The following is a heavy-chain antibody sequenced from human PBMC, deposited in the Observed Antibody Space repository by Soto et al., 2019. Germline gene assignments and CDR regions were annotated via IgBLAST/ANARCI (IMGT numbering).Heavy chain of an antibody. J-gene: IGHJ4*02. V-gene: IGHV1-69*04. CDR1: GGTFSSYT. Sequence: VASVKVSCKASGGTFSSYTISWVRQAPGQGLEWMGRIIPILGIANYAQKFQGRVTITADKSTSTAYMELSSLRSEDTAVYYCARDSTAVGFREFDYWGKGTLVTVSS. CDR3: ARDSTAVGFREFDY. D-gene: IGHD3-10*01. CDR2: IIPILGIA.